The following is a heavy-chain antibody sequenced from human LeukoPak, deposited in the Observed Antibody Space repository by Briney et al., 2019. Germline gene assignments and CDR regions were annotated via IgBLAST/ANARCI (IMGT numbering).Heavy chain of an antibody. J-gene: IGHJ5*02. V-gene: IGHV3-23*01. CDR2: ISGSGGST. Sequence: GGSLRLSCAASGFTFSSYAMSWVRQAPGKGLEWVSAISGSGGSTYYADSVKGRFTISRDNSKNTLYLQMNSLRAEDTAVYYCANGEGGSSWYWFDPRGQGTLVTVSS. CDR3: ANGEGGSSWYWFDP. CDR1: GFTFSSYA. D-gene: IGHD6-13*01.